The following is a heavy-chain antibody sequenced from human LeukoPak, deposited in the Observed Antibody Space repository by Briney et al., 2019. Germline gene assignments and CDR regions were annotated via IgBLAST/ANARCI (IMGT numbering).Heavy chain of an antibody. J-gene: IGHJ4*02. CDR2: IIPIIGLV. CDR3: ARDYDSSGYYFDY. V-gene: IGHV1-69*04. D-gene: IGHD3-22*01. CDR1: GGTFSNYA. Sequence: GASVKVSCKASGGTFSNYAISWMRQAPGQGLEWMGRIIPIIGLVNYSQRFQGRVTITADRSTSTAYMELSSLRSEDTAVYYCARDYDSSGYYFDYWGQGTLVTVSS.